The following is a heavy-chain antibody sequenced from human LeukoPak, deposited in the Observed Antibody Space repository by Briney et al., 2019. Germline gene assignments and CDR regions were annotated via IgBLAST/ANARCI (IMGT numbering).Heavy chain of an antibody. CDR3: ARERLSYYYMDA. CDR1: GGSIGSSTYY. J-gene: IGHJ6*03. V-gene: IGHV4-39*07. Sequence: SETLSLTCTVSGGSIGSSTYYWVWIRQPPGKGLEWIGSIYYNGDTYYSPSLQSRVSISVATSKNQFSLKLSSVTAADTAVYYCARERLSYYYMDAWGKGTTVTVSS. CDR2: IYYNGDT. D-gene: IGHD1-1*01.